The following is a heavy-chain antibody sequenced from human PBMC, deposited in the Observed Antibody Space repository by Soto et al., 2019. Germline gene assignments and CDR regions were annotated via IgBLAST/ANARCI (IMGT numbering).Heavy chain of an antibody. Sequence: QITLKESGPTLVKPTQTLTLTCSFSGFSLSTRGVGVGWIRQPPGKALEWLTLIYWDDDRRYSPSLKSRLTITKDTSKNQVVLTMTNMDPVDTATYYCARSLWFGELLWGQGTLVTVSS. CDR1: GFSLSTRGVG. D-gene: IGHD3-10*01. V-gene: IGHV2-5*02. CDR3: ARSLWFGELL. CDR2: IYWDDDR. J-gene: IGHJ4*02.